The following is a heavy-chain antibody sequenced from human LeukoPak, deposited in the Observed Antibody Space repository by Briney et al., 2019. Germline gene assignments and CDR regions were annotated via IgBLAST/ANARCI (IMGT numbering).Heavy chain of an antibody. D-gene: IGHD3-9*01. Sequence: ASVKVSCKASGYTFSSFCIHWVRQAPGQGLEWMGMINPSGGTASYAQKFQGRVTMTRDTSTSTVYMELSSLRSEDTALYYCARESRRDILTGYYGDDAFDIWGQGTMVTVSS. CDR3: ARESRRDILTGYYGDDAFDI. V-gene: IGHV1-46*01. CDR1: GYTFSSFC. CDR2: INPSGGTA. J-gene: IGHJ3*02.